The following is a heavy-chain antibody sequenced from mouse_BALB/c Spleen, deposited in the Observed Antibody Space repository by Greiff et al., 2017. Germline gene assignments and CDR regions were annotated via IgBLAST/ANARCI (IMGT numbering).Heavy chain of an antibody. CDR2: IYPGDGDT. CDR1: GYAFSSYW. CDR3: ARGVQYYAMDY. J-gene: IGHJ4*01. D-gene: IGHD5-1*01. V-gene: IGHV1-80*01. Sequence: QVQLQQSGAELVRPGSSVKISCKASGYAFSSYWMNWVKQRPGQGLEWIGQIYPGDGDTNYNGKFKGKATLTADKSSSTAYMQLSSLTSEDSAVYFCARGVQYYAMDYWGQGTSVTVSS.